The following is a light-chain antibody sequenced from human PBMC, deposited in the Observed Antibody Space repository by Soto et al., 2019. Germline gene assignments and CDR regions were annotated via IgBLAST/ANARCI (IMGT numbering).Light chain of an antibody. CDR2: QAS. Sequence: DIQVTQSPSTLSASIGDRVTITCRASQSISTRLAWFQQKPGRAPKLLIYQASSLESGVPSRFSGSGSGTQLTLTISSLQPEDFATYYCKQYNRYWTFGQGTKVEIK. V-gene: IGKV1-5*03. CDR1: QSISTR. CDR3: KQYNRYWT. J-gene: IGKJ1*01.